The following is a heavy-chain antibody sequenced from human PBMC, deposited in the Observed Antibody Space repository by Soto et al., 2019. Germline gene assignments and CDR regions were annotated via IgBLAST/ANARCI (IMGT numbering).Heavy chain of an antibody. V-gene: IGHV1-8*01. D-gene: IGHD3-22*01. J-gene: IGHJ3*02. Sequence: ASVKVSCKASGYTFTSYDINWARQATGQGLEWMGWMNPNSGNTGYAQKFQGRVTMTRNTSISTAYMELSSLRSEDTAVYYCARRYYDSSGYWNDAFDIWGQGTMVTV. CDR1: GYTFTSYD. CDR2: MNPNSGNT. CDR3: ARRYYDSSGYWNDAFDI.